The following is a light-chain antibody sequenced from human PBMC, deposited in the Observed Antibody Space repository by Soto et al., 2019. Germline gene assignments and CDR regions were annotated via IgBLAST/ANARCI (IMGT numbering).Light chain of an antibody. J-gene: IGKJ1*01. CDR2: KAS. CDR3: QQYNGYSRT. Sequence: DIQMTQSPSTLSASVGDRVTITCRARQSISSWLAWYQQKPGKAPKLLIYKASNLHSGVPSRFSGSGSGTEFTLTISSLQPDDFATYYCQQYNGYSRTFGLGTTVDIK. V-gene: IGKV1-5*03. CDR1: QSISSW.